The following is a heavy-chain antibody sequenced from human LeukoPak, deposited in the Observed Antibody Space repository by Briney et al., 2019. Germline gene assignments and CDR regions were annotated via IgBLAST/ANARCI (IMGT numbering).Heavy chain of an antibody. Sequence: GGSLRLSCAASGFTFSSYEMNWVRQAPGKGPEWVSYISSSGSTIYYADSVKGRFTISRDNAKSSLYLQMNSLRAEDTAVYYCARVVGDAEPFDYWGQGTLVTVSS. J-gene: IGHJ4*02. CDR3: ARVVGDAEPFDY. D-gene: IGHD1-14*01. V-gene: IGHV3-48*03. CDR2: ISSSGSTI. CDR1: GFTFSSYE.